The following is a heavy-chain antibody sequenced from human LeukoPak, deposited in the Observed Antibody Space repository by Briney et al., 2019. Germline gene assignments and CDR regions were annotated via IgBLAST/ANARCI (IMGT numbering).Heavy chain of an antibody. CDR2: ISGSGGST. J-gene: IGHJ4*02. CDR1: GFTFSSYA. Sequence: GGSLRLSCAASGFTFSSYAMSWVRQAPGKGLEWVSAISGSGGSTYYADSVKGRFTISRDNSKNTLYLQMNSLRVEDTAVYYCARGDSSGPTSNFDYWGQGTLVTVSS. CDR3: ARGDSSGPTSNFDY. D-gene: IGHD2/OR15-2a*01. V-gene: IGHV3-23*01.